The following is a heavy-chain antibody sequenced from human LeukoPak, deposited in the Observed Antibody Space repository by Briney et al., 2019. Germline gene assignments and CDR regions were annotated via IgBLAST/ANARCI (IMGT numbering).Heavy chain of an antibody. Sequence: GGSLRLSCAASGLTFISYGMSWVRLAPGKGLEWVSAISGSGGSTYYADSVKGRFTISRDNSKNTLYLQMNSLRAEDTAVYYCAKERRGYDSSGYYFAILYWGQGTLVTVSS. V-gene: IGHV3-23*01. CDR2: ISGSGGST. CDR3: AKERRGYDSSGYYFAILY. D-gene: IGHD3-22*01. CDR1: GLTFISYG. J-gene: IGHJ4*02.